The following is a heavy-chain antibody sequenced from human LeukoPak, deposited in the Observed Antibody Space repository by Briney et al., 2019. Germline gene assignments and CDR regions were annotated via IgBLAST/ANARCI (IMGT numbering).Heavy chain of an antibody. V-gene: IGHV3-53*01. D-gene: IGHD4-11*01. Sequence: GGSLRLSCAASGFTVSSNIMSWVRQAPGKGLEWVSVIYSGGGTYYADSVKGRFTISRDNSKNTLHLQTNSLRAEDTAVYYCARGRQFSHYFEHWGQGTLVTVSS. CDR1: GFTVSSNI. J-gene: IGHJ4*02. CDR3: ARGRQFSHYFEH. CDR2: IYSGGGT.